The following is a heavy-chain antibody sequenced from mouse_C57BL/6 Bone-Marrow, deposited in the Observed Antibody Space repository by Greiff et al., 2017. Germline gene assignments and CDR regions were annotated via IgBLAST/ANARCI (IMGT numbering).Heavy chain of an antibody. V-gene: IGHV1-74*01. CDR2: IHPSDSGT. Sequence: QVQLQQPGAELVKPGASVKVSCKASGYTFTSYWMHWVKQRPGQGLEWIGRIHPSDSGTNYNQKFKGKATLTVDKSSSTAYLQLSSLTSEDSAVYYSAINYGSSFYFDYWGQGTTLTVSS. CDR3: AINYGSSFYFDY. D-gene: IGHD1-1*01. CDR1: GYTFTSYW. J-gene: IGHJ2*01.